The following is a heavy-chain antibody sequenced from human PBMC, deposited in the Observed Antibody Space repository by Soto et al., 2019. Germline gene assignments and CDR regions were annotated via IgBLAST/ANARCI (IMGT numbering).Heavy chain of an antibody. Sequence: PSETLSLTCTVSGGFVSSGSYYWSWIRQPPGKGLEWIGYIYYSGSTNNNPSLKSRVTISVDTSKNQFSLTLSSVTAADTAVYYCARQGNDILTGYPWGQGTLVTVS. V-gene: IGHV4-61*01. J-gene: IGHJ5*02. D-gene: IGHD3-9*01. CDR3: ARQGNDILTGYP. CDR2: IYYSGST. CDR1: GGFVSSGSYY.